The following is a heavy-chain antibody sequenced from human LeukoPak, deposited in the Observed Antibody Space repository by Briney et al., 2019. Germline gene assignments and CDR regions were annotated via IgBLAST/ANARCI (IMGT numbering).Heavy chain of an antibody. D-gene: IGHD3-9*01. Sequence: GGSLRLSCAASGFTFSSYEMNWVRQAPGRGLEWVSYISISTTNIYYADSVKGRFTVSRDNAKNSLYLQMNNLRADDTAVYYCARDHDWAFDYWGQGTLVTVSS. V-gene: IGHV3-48*01. J-gene: IGHJ4*02. CDR2: ISISTTNI. CDR1: GFTFSSYE. CDR3: ARDHDWAFDY.